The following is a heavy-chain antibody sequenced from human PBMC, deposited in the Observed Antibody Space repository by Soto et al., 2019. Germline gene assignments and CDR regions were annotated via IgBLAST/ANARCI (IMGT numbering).Heavy chain of an antibody. D-gene: IGHD4-17*01. CDR1: GFTFSSYG. Sequence: QVQLVESGGGVVQPGRSLRLSCAASGFTFSSYGMHWVRQAPGKGLEWVAVISYDGSNKYYADSVKGRFTISRDNSENTLYLQMNSLRAEDTAVYYCAKDQGRYSRDYVRCFDYWGQGTLVTVSS. J-gene: IGHJ4*02. CDR2: ISYDGSNK. CDR3: AKDQGRYSRDYVRCFDY. V-gene: IGHV3-30*18.